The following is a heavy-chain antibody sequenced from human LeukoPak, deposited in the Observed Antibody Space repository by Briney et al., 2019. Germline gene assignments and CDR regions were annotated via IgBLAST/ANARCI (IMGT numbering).Heavy chain of an antibody. CDR2: IYSGGST. Sequence: PGGSLRLSRAASGFTVSSNYMSWVRQAPGKGLEGGSVIYSGGSTYYADYVKGRFTISKDNSKNTLYLQMNSLRAEDKAVYYCATYGSGSYYYYMDVWGKGATVTISS. D-gene: IGHD3-10*01. V-gene: IGHV3-53*01. CDR1: GFTVSSNY. CDR3: ATYGSGSYYYYMDV. J-gene: IGHJ6*03.